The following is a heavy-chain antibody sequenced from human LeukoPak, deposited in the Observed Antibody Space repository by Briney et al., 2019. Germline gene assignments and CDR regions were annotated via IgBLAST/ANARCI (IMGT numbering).Heavy chain of an antibody. CDR3: ARGYSSGWYNFDY. V-gene: IGHV3-21*01. D-gene: IGHD6-19*01. CDR2: ISSSSSYI. CDR1: GFTFSSYS. J-gene: IGHJ4*02. Sequence: GGSLRLSCAASGFTFSSYSMNWVRQAPGKGLEWVSSISSSSSYIYYADSVKGRFTISWDNAKNSLYLQMNSLRAEDTAVYYCARGYSSGWYNFDYWGQGTLVTVSS.